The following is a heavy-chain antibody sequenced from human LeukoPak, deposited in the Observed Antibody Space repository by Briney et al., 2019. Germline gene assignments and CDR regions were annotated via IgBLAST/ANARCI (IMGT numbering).Heavy chain of an antibody. J-gene: IGHJ5*02. CDR2: INPSGST. V-gene: IGHV4-34*01. CDR3: ARGRGT. Sequence: SESLSLTCAVYGESLSDYYWNWVRQPPGKGLEWIGEINPSGSTTYNPSLKSRVTISVDTSKNHFSLKVSSVTAADTAVYYCARGRGTWGQGTLVTVSS. CDR1: GESLSDYY. D-gene: IGHD3-10*01.